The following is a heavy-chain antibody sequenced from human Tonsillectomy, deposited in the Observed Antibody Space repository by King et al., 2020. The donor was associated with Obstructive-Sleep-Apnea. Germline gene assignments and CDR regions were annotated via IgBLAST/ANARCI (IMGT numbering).Heavy chain of an antibody. J-gene: IGHJ4*02. CDR1: GFTFSDSA. CDR2: IRSKAYSYAT. CDR3: TKGSGYEWSFDY. Sequence: QLVQSGGGLVQPGGSLKLSCAASGFTFSDSAMHWVRQASGKGLEWVGRIRSKAYSYATAHAASVKGRFTISRDDSKNTAYLQMNSLKTEDTAVYYCTKGSGYEWSFDYWGQGTLVTVSS. V-gene: IGHV3-73*01. D-gene: IGHD5-12*01.